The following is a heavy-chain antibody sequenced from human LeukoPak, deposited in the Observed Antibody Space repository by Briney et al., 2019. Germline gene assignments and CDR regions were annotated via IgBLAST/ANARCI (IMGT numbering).Heavy chain of an antibody. D-gene: IGHD4-17*01. J-gene: IGHJ4*02. V-gene: IGHV3-30*18. CDR3: AKRPSDYGDYVTYFDY. CDR1: GFSFISYG. CDR2: ISDDGSNK. Sequence: GGSLRLSCAASGFSFISYGMHWVRQAPGKGLEWVGVISDDGSNKKYADSVKGRFTISRDNSKDTLYLQMNSLRDEDTAVYYCAKRPSDYGDYVTYFDYWGQGTLVTVSS.